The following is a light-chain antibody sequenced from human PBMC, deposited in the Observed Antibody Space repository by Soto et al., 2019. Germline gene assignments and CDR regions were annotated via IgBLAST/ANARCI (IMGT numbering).Light chain of an antibody. CDR2: GAS. CDR3: QQHSHWPPWT. V-gene: IGKV3-11*01. Sequence: EVVLTQSPATLSLSPGXRATLSCRASENVRTFVDWYQQKPGQAPRLLMFGASNRATGIPARFSGSGSGTDFTLTISNLEPEDFAVYYCQQHSHWPPWTFGQGTKLDIK. CDR1: ENVRTF. J-gene: IGKJ1*01.